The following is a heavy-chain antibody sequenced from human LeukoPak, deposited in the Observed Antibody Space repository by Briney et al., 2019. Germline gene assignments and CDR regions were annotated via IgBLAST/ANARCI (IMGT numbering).Heavy chain of an antibody. CDR3: ARGHYGGNRYFDI. D-gene: IGHD4-23*01. CDR1: GSTFRSYE. Sequence: ASVKVSCKASGSTFRSYEINWVGQAPGHGLEWEGWIHTNSSKTGYAQTFQGRVTMTRDTSTETAFMELSSLKFDDTAIFYCARGHYGGNRYFDIWGQGTLVTVSS. CDR2: IHTNSSKT. J-gene: IGHJ4*02. V-gene: IGHV1-8*01.